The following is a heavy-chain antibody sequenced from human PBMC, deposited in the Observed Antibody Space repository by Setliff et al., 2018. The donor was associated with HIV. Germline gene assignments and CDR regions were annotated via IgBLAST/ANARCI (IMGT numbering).Heavy chain of an antibody. Sequence: RSGGSLRLSCAASGFKFDDYGMSWVRQAPGKGLEWVSGINWNGGSKGYGDSVKGRFTISRDNAKNSLYLELNSLRAEDTALYYCATYYGSGNYYGSDYWGQGTLVTVSS. D-gene: IGHD3-10*01. CDR2: INWNGGSK. CDR1: GFKFDDYG. V-gene: IGHV3-20*04. J-gene: IGHJ4*02. CDR3: ATYYGSGNYYGSDY.